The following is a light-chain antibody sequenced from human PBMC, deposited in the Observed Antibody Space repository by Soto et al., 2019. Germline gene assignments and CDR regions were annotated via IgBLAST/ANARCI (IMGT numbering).Light chain of an antibody. CDR1: SSNIGSNY. CDR2: RNN. J-gene: IGLJ1*01. CDR3: AAGDDSLSDR. Sequence: QSVLTQPPSASGTPGQRVTISCSGSSSNIGSNYVYWYQQLPGTAPKLLIYRNNQRPSGVPDRFSGSKSGTSASLAISGLRSEDEADYYCAAGDDSLSDRFGTGTKLTVL. V-gene: IGLV1-47*01.